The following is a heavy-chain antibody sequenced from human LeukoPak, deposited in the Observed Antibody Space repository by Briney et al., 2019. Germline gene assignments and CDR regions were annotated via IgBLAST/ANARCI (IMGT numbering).Heavy chain of an antibody. CDR2: IIPILGIA. CDR3: ARSRIVGNAFDI. J-gene: IGHJ3*02. Sequence: GASVKVSCKASGGTFSSYAISWVRQAPGQGLEWMGRIIPILGIANYAQKFQGRVTITVDKSTSTAYMELSSLRSEDTAVYYCARSRIVGNAFDIWGQGTMVTVSS. V-gene: IGHV1-69*04. D-gene: IGHD3-22*01. CDR1: GGTFSSYA.